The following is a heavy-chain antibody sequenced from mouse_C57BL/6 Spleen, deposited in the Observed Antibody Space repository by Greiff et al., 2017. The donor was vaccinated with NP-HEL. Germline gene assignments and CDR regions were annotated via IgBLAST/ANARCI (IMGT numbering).Heavy chain of an antibody. Sequence: QVQLQQPGAELVIPGASVKLSCKASGYTFTSYWMHWVKQRPGQGLEWIGEIDPSDSYTNYNQKFKGKSTLTVDKSSSTAYMQLSSLTSEDSAVYYCARKSYSNGFAYWGQGTLVTVSA. V-gene: IGHV1-69*01. J-gene: IGHJ3*01. D-gene: IGHD2-5*01. CDR2: IDPSDSYT. CDR3: ARKSYSNGFAY. CDR1: GYTFTSYW.